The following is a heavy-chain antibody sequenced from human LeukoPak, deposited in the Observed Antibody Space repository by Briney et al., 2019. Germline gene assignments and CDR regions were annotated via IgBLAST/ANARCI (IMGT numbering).Heavy chain of an antibody. CDR3: ARGLGSYDSSELTWPMISF. CDR2: MNPDSGDT. D-gene: IGHD3-22*01. J-gene: IGHJ4*02. Sequence: EASVKVSCKASGYTFTSYFMHWVRQATGHGLAWMGWMNPDSGDTAYAQKFQGRITMTRSTSITTAYMELSSLRSEDTAVYYCARGLGSYDSSELTWPMISFWGQGTQVTVSS. CDR1: GYTFTSYF. V-gene: IGHV1-8*02.